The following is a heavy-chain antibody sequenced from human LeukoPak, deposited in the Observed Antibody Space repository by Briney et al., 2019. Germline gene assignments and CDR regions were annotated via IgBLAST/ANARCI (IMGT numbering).Heavy chain of an antibody. D-gene: IGHD6-13*01. V-gene: IGHV3-48*03. J-gene: IGHJ6*02. CDR1: GFTLSSYE. CDR2: ISSIGSTI. CDR3: ARELKQLVLKDDYYYGMDV. Sequence: GGSLRLSCAAFGFTLSSYEMNWGRQAPGKGLEWVSHISSIGSTIYYADSVKGRFTISRDNAKKSLFLQMNSLRAEDTAVYYCARELKQLVLKDDYYYGMDVWGQGTTVTVSS.